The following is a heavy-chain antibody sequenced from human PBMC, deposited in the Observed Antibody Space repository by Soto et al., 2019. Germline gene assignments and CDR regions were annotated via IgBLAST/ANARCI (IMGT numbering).Heavy chain of an antibody. J-gene: IGHJ6*02. CDR3: VRPLPSGRNYGLDV. Sequence: GGSLRLSCAASGLTVSNAYMAWVRQAPGMGLEWVSVIYDNGTTYYADSVKGRFTISRDTSTNTLSLQMDSLRAEDTAVYYCVRPLPSGRNYGLDVVGQGTTVTVSS. D-gene: IGHD3-10*01. CDR2: IYDNGTT. CDR1: GLTVSNAY. V-gene: IGHV3-53*01.